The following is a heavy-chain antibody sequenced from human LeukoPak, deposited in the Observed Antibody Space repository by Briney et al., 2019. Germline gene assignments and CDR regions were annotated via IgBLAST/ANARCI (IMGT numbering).Heavy chain of an antibody. V-gene: IGHV1-46*01. J-gene: IGHJ4*02. CDR3: ARAAIAAAGTIRYFDY. CDR2: INPSGGST. D-gene: IGHD6-13*01. CDR1: GYTFTVYY. Sequence: ASVKVSCKASGYTFTVYYMHWVRQAPGQGLEWMGIINPSGGSTSYAQKFQGRVTMTRDTSTSTVYMELSSLRSEDTAVYYCARAAIAAAGTIRYFDYWGQGTLVTVSS.